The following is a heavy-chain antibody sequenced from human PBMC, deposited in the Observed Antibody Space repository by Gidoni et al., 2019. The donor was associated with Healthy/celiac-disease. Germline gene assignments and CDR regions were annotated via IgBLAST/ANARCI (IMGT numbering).Heavy chain of an antibody. CDR1: GFTFSSYA. Sequence: QVQLVESGGGVVQPGRSLRLSCAASGFTFSSYAMPWVRQAPGKGLEWVAVISYDGSNKYYADSVKGRFTISRDNSKNTLYLQMNSLRAEDTAVYYCARDPYCSGGSCYYFDYWGQGTLVTVSS. V-gene: IGHV3-30-3*01. CDR2: ISYDGSNK. D-gene: IGHD2-15*01. CDR3: ARDPYCSGGSCYYFDY. J-gene: IGHJ4*02.